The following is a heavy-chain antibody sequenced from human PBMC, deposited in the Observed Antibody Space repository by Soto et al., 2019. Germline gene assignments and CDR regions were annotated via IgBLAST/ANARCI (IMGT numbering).Heavy chain of an antibody. CDR1: GHSISSGFYY. Sequence: SETLSLTCAVSGHSISSGFYYWGWIRQPPGKGLEWIGSIYHSGSTYYNPSLKSRVTMSVDTSKNQFSLQLDSVTAADTAVYYCARYGHTYSARFFDYCGQGPRVTVYS. CDR3: ARYGHTYSARFFDY. J-gene: IGHJ4*02. D-gene: IGHD2-15*01. V-gene: IGHV4-38-2*01. CDR2: IYHSGST.